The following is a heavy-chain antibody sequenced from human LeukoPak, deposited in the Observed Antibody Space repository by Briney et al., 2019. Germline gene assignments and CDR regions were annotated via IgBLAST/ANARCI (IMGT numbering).Heavy chain of an antibody. CDR1: GGSISSGSYY. J-gene: IGHJ5*02. Sequence: SETLSLTCTVSGGSISSGSYYWSWVRQPPGKGLEWIGEINHSGSTNYNPSLKSRVTISVDTSKNQFSLKLSSVTAADTAVYYCARGSTLITMVRGVIRIGNNWFDPWGQGTLVTVSS. CDR2: INHSGST. V-gene: IGHV4-39*07. D-gene: IGHD3-10*01. CDR3: ARGSTLITMVRGVIRIGNNWFDP.